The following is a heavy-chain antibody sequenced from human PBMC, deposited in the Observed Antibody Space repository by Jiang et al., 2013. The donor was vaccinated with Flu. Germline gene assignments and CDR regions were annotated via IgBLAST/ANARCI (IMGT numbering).Heavy chain of an antibody. Sequence: GAEVKKPGASVKVSCKASGYSFRSYGIHWVRQAPGQGLEYMGWISPYSGDTEYAANFQGRLTMTADTSTSTAYVELRSLRSDDTAVYFCARKPRSVPIDFWGQGTLVTVSS. D-gene: IGHD2-2*01. CDR3: ARKPRSVPIDF. V-gene: IGHV1-18*01. CDR1: GYSFRSYG. CDR2: ISPYSGDT. J-gene: IGHJ4*02.